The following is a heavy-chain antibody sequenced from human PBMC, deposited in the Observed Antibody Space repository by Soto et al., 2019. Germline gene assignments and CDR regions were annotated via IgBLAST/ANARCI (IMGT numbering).Heavy chain of an antibody. Sequence: GGSLRLSCAASGFTFSSYAMSWVRQAPGKGLEWVSAISGSGGSTYYADSVKGRFTISRDNSKNTLYLQMNSLRAEDTAVYYCAKDYYDSSGYYPSPYFDYWGQGTLVTVSS. CDR2: ISGSGGST. J-gene: IGHJ4*02. CDR3: AKDYYDSSGYYPSPYFDY. D-gene: IGHD3-22*01. V-gene: IGHV3-23*01. CDR1: GFTFSSYA.